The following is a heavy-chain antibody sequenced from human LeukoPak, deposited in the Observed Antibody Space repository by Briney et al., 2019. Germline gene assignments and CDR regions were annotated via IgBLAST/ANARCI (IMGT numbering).Heavy chain of an antibody. CDR3: ARSYCSSTSCYTGWFDL. Sequence: GASLQISCKGSGYSFTSYWIGWVRQLPGKGLEWMGIIYPGDSDTRYSPSFQGQVTISADKSISTAYLQWSSLKASDTAMYYCARSYCSSTSCYTGWFDLWGQGTLVTVSS. CDR2: IYPGDSDT. D-gene: IGHD2-2*02. J-gene: IGHJ5*02. CDR1: GYSFTSYW. V-gene: IGHV5-51*01.